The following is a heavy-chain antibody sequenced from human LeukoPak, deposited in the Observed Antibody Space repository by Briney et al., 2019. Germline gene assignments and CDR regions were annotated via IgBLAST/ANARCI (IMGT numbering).Heavy chain of an antibody. CDR1: GFTFSSYS. D-gene: IGHD6-13*01. Sequence: GGSLRLSCAASGFTFSSYSMNWVRQAPGKGLEWVANIKQDGSEKYYVDSVKGRFTISRDNAKNSLYLQMNSLRAEDTAVYYCARVGGSSSWYNENYFDYWGQGTLVTVSS. V-gene: IGHV3-7*01. CDR3: ARVGGSSSWYNENYFDY. CDR2: IKQDGSEK. J-gene: IGHJ4*02.